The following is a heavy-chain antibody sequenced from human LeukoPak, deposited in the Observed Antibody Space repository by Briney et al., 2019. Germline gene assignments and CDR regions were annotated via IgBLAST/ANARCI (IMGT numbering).Heavy chain of an antibody. CDR1: GYTFTSCG. CDR2: VSAYNGDT. J-gene: IGHJ4*02. CDR3: ARGYYYGSGSYPDY. Sequence: ASVKVSCKASGYTFTSCGICWVRQAPGQGLEWMGWVSAYNGDTNYAQKFQGRVTMTRDTSTSTVYMELSSLRSEDTAVYYCARGYYYGSGSYPDYWGQGTLVTVSS. V-gene: IGHV1-18*01. D-gene: IGHD3-10*01.